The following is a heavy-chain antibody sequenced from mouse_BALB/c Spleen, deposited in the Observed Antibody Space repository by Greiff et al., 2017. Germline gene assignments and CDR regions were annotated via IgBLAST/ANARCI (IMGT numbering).Heavy chain of an antibody. V-gene: IGHV5-9-4*01. CDR3: ARDVTTVVATRGFAY. Sequence: EVHLVESGGGLVKPGGSLKLSCAASGFTFSSYAMSWVRQSPEKRLEWVAEISSGGSYTYYPDTVTGRFTISRDNAKNTLYLEMSSLRSEDTAMYYCARDVTTVVATRGFAYWGQGTLVTVSA. CDR1: GFTFSSYA. CDR2: ISSGGSYT. J-gene: IGHJ3*01. D-gene: IGHD1-1*01.